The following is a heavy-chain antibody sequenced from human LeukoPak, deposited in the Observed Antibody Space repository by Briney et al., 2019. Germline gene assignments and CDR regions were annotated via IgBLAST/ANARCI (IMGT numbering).Heavy chain of an antibody. CDR3: ATLGSLDYYDSSGYYPDY. CDR2: IKQDGSEK. J-gene: IGHJ4*02. D-gene: IGHD3-22*01. Sequence: GGSLRLSCAASGFTFSSYWMSWVRQAPGKGLEWVANIKQDGSEKYYVDSVKGRFTISRDNAKNSLYLQMNSLRAEDTAVYYCATLGSLDYYDSSGYYPDYWGQGTLVTVSS. V-gene: IGHV3-7*01. CDR1: GFTFSSYW.